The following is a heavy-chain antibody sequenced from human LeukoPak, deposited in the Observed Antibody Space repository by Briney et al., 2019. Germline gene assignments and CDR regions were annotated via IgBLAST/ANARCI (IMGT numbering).Heavy chain of an antibody. D-gene: IGHD3-9*01. J-gene: IGHJ4*02. CDR3: AREDYYDILDS. CDR1: GFTFSSYG. V-gene: IGHV3-33*01. CDR2: IWYDGSNK. Sequence: GGSLRLSCAASGFTFSSYGMHWVRQARGKGLEWVAVIWYDGSNKYYADSVKGRFTISRDNSKNTLYLQMNSLRAEDTAVYYCAREDYYDILDSWGQGTLVTVSS.